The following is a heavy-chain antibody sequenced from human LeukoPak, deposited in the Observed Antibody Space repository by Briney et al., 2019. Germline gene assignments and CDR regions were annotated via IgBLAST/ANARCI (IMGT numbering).Heavy chain of an antibody. Sequence: SETLSLTCTVAGGPMSSYYWSWIRQAAGKGLEWIGRIYGSGSTNYNPSLWGRVTMSVDTSKKQDSLNLSSVTAADTAVYYCARDLGGLYYDSSGTDYWGQGTLVTVSS. CDR2: IYGSGST. V-gene: IGHV4-4*07. CDR1: GGPMSSYY. CDR3: ARDLGGLYYDSSGTDY. D-gene: IGHD3-22*01. J-gene: IGHJ4*02.